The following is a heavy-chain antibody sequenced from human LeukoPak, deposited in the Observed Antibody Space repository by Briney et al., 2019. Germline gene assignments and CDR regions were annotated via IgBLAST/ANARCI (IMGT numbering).Heavy chain of an antibody. CDR1: GFTFRNYA. CDR3: VKDKYPVVVAATLDY. V-gene: IGHV3-64D*09. CDR2: ISSNGGIT. Sequence: GGSLRLSCAASGFTFRNYAMSWVRQAPGKGLEYVSDISSNGGITYYADSVKGRFTVSRDNSKNMLYLQMNSLRAEDTAVYYCVKDKYPVVVAATLDYWGQGILVTVSS. D-gene: IGHD2-15*01. J-gene: IGHJ4*02.